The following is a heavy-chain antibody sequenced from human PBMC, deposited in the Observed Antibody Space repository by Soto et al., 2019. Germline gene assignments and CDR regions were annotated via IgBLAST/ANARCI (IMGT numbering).Heavy chain of an antibody. J-gene: IGHJ4*02. CDR1: GCPCGGYA. CDR3: LGYCSSTSCYERGY. D-gene: IGHD2-2*01. V-gene: IGHV3-23*01. Sequence: PGGSLSLSCAAGGCPCGGYAMGWVREAPGRGLEWVSAISGSGGSTYYADSVKGRFTISRDNSKNTLYLQMNSLRAEDTAVYYCLGYCSSTSCYERGYWGQGT. CDR2: ISGSGGST.